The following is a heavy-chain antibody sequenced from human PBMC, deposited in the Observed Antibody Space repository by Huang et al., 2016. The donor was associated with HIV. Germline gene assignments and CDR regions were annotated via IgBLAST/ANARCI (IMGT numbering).Heavy chain of an antibody. Sequence: VQLVQSGAEVKKPGESLKISFKGSGYNFTSNWIGWVRQMPGKGLELMGMVCHRDSETRYSPAFQGQGTISADKSITTAYLQWSSLKASDTAMYYCTRLSSDGKNYFDPWGQGSLVTVSS. V-gene: IGHV5-51*03. CDR3: TRLSSDGKNYFDP. D-gene: IGHD1-7*01. J-gene: IGHJ5*02. CDR1: GYNFTSNW. CDR2: VCHRDSET.